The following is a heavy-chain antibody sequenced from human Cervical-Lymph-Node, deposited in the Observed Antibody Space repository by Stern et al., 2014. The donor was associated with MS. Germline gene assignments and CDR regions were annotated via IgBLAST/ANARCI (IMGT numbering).Heavy chain of an antibody. CDR2: LYASGTT. Sequence: EVQLEESGGGLVQPGGSLRLSCAASGLTVSNNYMSWVRQAPGKGLEWVSLLYASGTTSYADSVKGRFIISRHNSKNTLYLQMNSLRPDDTAVYYCAREGGDDDYYYGLDVLGQGTTVTVSS. CDR3: AREGGDDDYYYGLDV. CDR1: GLTVSNNY. D-gene: IGHD2-21*02. J-gene: IGHJ6*02. V-gene: IGHV3-53*04.